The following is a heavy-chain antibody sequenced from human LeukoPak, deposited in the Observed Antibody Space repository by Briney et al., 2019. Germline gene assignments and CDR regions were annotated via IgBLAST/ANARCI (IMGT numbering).Heavy chain of an antibody. D-gene: IGHD2-2*01. V-gene: IGHV4-38-2*02. Sequence: SETLSLTCTVSGYSISSGYYWGWIRQSPEKGLEWIGGIYHSGSTYYNPSLKSRVTISVDTSKNQFSLKLSSVTAADTAVYYCARVRCSSTSCYENYYYYYMDVWGKGTTVTVSS. CDR2: IYHSGST. CDR3: ARVRCSSTSCYENYYYYYMDV. CDR1: GYSISSGYY. J-gene: IGHJ6*03.